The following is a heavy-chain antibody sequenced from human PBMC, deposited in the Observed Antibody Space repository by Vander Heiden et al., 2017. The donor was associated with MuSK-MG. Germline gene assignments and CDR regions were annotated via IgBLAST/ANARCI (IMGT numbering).Heavy chain of an antibody. V-gene: IGHV3-7*03. D-gene: IGHD3-10*01. CDR1: GFTLRSYW. J-gene: IGHJ3*02. CDR3: ARGWRWFASGNYHWNAFDM. CDR2: IKQDGSEK. Sequence: EVQLVESGGGLVQPGGSLRLSCAASGFTLRSYWMSWVRQAPGKGLEWVANIKQDGSEKYYVDSVEGRFTISRDNAKNSLYMQMNSLTAEDTAVYYCARGWRWFASGNYHWNAFDMWGQGTMVTVSS.